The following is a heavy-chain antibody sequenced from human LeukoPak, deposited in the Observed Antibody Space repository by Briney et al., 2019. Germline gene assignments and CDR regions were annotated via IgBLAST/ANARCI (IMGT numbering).Heavy chain of an antibody. CDR2: ISAYNGNT. Sequence: EASVKVSCKVSGYTLTELSMHWVRQAPGQGLEWMGWISAYNGNTNYAQKLQGRVTMTTDTSTSTAYMELRSLRSDDTAVYYCARVSGRLGGAFDIWGQGTMVTVSS. CDR3: ARVSGRLGGAFDI. CDR1: GYTLTELS. V-gene: IGHV1-18*01. D-gene: IGHD6-19*01. J-gene: IGHJ3*02.